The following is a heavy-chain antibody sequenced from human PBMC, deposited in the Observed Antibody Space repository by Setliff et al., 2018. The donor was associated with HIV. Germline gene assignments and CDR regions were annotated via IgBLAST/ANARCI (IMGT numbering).Heavy chain of an antibody. CDR2: ISSSGST. J-gene: IGHJ6*03. D-gene: IGHD6-6*01. CDR3: ARVAKTPIAAPYYYYMDV. V-gene: IGHV4-61*09. CDR1: GGSITSGNYY. Sequence: SETLSLTCTVSGGSITSGNYYWSWIRQPAGKGLEWIGHISSSGSTKYNPSLKSRVTMSVATAMNQFSLQLNSVTAADTAVYYCARVAKTPIAAPYYYYMDVWGKGTTVTVSS.